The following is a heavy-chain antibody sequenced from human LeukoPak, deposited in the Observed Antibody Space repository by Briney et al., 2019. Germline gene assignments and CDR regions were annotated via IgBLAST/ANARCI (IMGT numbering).Heavy chain of an antibody. CDR3: ARHLYSSSSRAFDI. D-gene: IGHD6-13*01. Sequence: SETLSLTCTVSGGSISSSSYYWGWIRQPPGKGLEWIGSIYYGGSTYYNPSLKSRVTISVDTSKNQFSLKLSSVTAADTAVYYCARHLYSSSSRAFDIWGQGTMVTVSS. CDR1: GGSISSSSYY. V-gene: IGHV4-39*01. J-gene: IGHJ3*02. CDR2: IYYGGST.